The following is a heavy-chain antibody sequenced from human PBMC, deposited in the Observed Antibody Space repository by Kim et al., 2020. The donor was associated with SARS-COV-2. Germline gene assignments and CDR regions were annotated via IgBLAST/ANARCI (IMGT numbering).Heavy chain of an antibody. J-gene: IGHJ4*02. CDR3: AREYSGSYYY. D-gene: IGHD1-26*01. Sequence: NTNYAQKLQGRVTMTTDTSTSTAYMELRSLRSDDTAVYYCAREYSGSYYYWGQGTLVTVSS. CDR2: NT. V-gene: IGHV1-18*01.